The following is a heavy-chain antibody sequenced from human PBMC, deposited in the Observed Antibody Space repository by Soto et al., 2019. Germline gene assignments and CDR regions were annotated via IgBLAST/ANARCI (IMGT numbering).Heavy chain of an antibody. CDR2: ISYDGSNK. CDR1: GFTFSSYG. V-gene: IGHV3-30*18. CDR3: AKVETYYYDSSGYSKSYYYYYGMDV. D-gene: IGHD3-22*01. J-gene: IGHJ6*02. Sequence: GGSLRLSCAASGFTFSSYGMHWVRQAPGKGLEWVAVISYDGSNKYYADSVKGRFTISRDNSKNTLYLQMNSLRAEDTAVYYCAKVETYYYDSSGYSKSYYYYYGMDVWGQGTTVTV.